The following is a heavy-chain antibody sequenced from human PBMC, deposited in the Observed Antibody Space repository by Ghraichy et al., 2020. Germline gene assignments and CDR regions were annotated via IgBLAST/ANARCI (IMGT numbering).Heavy chain of an antibody. J-gene: IGHJ4*02. CDR1: GGSLNTYNL. CDR2: ISHSGSV. CDR3: ADPPSDY. V-gene: IGHV4-4*02. Sequence: SQTLSLTCTVSGGSLNTYNLWNWVRQPPGKGLEWIGEISHSGSVSYNPSFKSRVTISIDNSKNQFSLKLTSVTAADTAVYYCADPPSDYWGQGTLVTVSS.